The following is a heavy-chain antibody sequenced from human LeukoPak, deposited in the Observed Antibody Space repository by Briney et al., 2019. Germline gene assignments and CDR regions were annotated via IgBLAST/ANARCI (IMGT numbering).Heavy chain of an antibody. CDR1: GYSFTTYW. V-gene: IGHV5-51*01. D-gene: IGHD2-21*01. CDR2: IYPSDSDA. J-gene: IGHJ4*02. Sequence: GESLKISCKGSGYSFTTYWIGWVRQMPGKGLEWMGIIYPSDSDARYSPSFQGQVTISVDKSINTAYLQWSSLKASDTAMYYCGRHTQDGEDYWGQGTLVTVSS. CDR3: GRHTQDGEDY.